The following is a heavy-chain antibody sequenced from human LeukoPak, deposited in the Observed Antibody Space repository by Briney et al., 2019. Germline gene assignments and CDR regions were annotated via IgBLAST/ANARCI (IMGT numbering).Heavy chain of an antibody. J-gene: IGHJ6*03. CDR2: INDDGSAT. CDR3: ARSSFSYYDILTGYSYYMDV. Sequence: PGGSPRLSCAASGFTFSNYWMHWVRQVPGKGLVWVSRINDDGSATFYADSVKGRFTISRDNAKNSLYLQMNSLRAEDTAVYYCARSSFSYYDILTGYSYYMDVWGKGTTVTVSS. D-gene: IGHD3-9*01. V-gene: IGHV3-74*01. CDR1: GFTFSNYW.